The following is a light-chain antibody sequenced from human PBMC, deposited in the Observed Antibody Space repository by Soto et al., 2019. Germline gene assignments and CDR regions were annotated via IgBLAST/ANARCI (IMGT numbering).Light chain of an antibody. V-gene: IGLV1-44*01. CDR1: TSNIGSNP. Sequence: QSVLTQTPSASGTPGQTKTISCSGATSNIGSNPVGWFQQLPGTAPRLLIYSDDQRPSGVPDRISGSKSGTSASLAIRGLQSEDQADYYCATWDNSLSGWLFGGGTKLTVL. CDR3: ATWDNSLSGWL. J-gene: IGLJ3*02. CDR2: SDD.